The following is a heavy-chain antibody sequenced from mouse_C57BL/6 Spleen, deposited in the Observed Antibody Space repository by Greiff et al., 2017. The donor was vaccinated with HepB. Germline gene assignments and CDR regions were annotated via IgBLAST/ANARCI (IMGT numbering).Heavy chain of an antibody. Sequence: SGAELVRPGASVTLSCKASGYTFTDYEMHWVKQTPVHGLEWIGAIDPETGGTAYNQKFKGKAILTADKSSSTAYMELRSLTSEDSAVYYCTRGYYGSPYYAMDYWGQGTSVTVSS. V-gene: IGHV1-15*01. CDR2: IDPETGGT. D-gene: IGHD1-1*01. CDR1: GYTFTDYE. CDR3: TRGYYGSPYYAMDY. J-gene: IGHJ4*01.